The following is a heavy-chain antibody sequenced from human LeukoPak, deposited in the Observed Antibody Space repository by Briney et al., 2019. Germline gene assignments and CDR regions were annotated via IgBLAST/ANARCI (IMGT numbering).Heavy chain of an antibody. V-gene: IGHV3-21*01. Sequence: ETLSLTCTVSGGSISSYYWSWIRQPPGKGLEWISSISSSSNYIYYADSVKGRFTISRDNAKNSLYLQMNSLRADDTAMYYCARDLHGESCTTPNCSWGQGTLVTVSS. CDR3: ARDLHGESCTTPNCS. CDR1: GGSISSYY. CDR2: ISSSSNYI. J-gene: IGHJ4*02. D-gene: IGHD3-10*01.